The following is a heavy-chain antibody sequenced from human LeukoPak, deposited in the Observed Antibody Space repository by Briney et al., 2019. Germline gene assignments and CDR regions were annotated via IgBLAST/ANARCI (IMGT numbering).Heavy chain of an antibody. D-gene: IGHD3-10*01. CDR2: IWYDGSNK. J-gene: IGHJ6*02. CDR1: GFTFSSYG. CDR3: ARDITMVRGVHHCMDV. Sequence: GWSLRLSCAACGFTFSSYGMHWVRQAPGKGLEWVAVIWYDGSNKYYADSVKGRFTISRDNSKNTLYLQMNSLRAEDTAVYYCARDITMVRGVHHCMDVWGQGTTVTVSS. V-gene: IGHV3-33*01.